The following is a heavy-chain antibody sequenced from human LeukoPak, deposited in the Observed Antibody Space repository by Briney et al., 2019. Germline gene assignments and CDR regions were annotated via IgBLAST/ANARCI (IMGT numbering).Heavy chain of an antibody. V-gene: IGHV1-69*04. CDR2: IIPILGIA. Sequence: SVKVSCKASGGTFSSYAISWVRQAPGHPLEWMGRIIPILGIANYAQKFQGRVTITADKSTSTAYMELSSLRSEDTAVYYCARDRGLGDRAPIDYWGQGTLVTVSS. CDR1: GGTFSSYA. D-gene: IGHD2-21*01. J-gene: IGHJ4*02. CDR3: ARDRGLGDRAPIDY.